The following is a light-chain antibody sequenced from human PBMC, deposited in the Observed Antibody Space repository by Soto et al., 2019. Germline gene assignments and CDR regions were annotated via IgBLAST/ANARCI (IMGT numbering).Light chain of an antibody. J-gene: IGKJ5*01. CDR2: DAS. CDR3: QQRSNWPPEIT. CDR1: QSVSSN. V-gene: IGKV3-11*01. Sequence: EIVMTQSPATLSLSPGERATLSCGASQSVSSNVAWYQQKPGQAPRLLIYDASNRATGIPARFSGSGSGTDFTLTISSLEPEDFAVYYCQQRSNWPPEITFGQGTRLEI.